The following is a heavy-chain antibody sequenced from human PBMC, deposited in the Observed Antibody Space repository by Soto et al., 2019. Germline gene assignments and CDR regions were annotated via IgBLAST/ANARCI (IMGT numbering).Heavy chain of an antibody. V-gene: IGHV4-61*01. CDR1: GGSVSSGSYY. D-gene: IGHD4-17*01. CDR2: IYYSGST. Sequence: PSETLSLTCTVSGGSVSSGSYYWSWIRQPPGKGLEWIGYIYYSGSTNYNPSLKSRVTISVDTSKNQFSLKLSSVTAADTAVYYCARRDYGDYGEDYLGHGTLMTVSS. CDR3: ARRDYGDYGEDY. J-gene: IGHJ4*01.